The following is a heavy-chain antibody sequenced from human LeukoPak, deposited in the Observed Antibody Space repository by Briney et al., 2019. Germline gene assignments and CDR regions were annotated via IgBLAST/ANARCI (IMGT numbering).Heavy chain of an antibody. CDR1: GFTFTNHW. CDR2: ISPYGGKT. D-gene: IGHD3-10*01. J-gene: IGHJ4*02. Sequence: GGSLRLSCAASGFTFTNHWMHWVRQAPGKGLVWVSRISPYGGKTNHADSVKGSFTISTDNAKNTLYLQMNSLGAEDTAVYYCGREAVLGSGRVDYWGQGVLVTVSS. CDR3: GREAVLGSGRVDY. V-gene: IGHV3-74*01.